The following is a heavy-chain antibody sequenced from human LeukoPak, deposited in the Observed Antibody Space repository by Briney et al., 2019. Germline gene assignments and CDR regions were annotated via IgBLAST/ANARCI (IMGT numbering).Heavy chain of an antibody. Sequence: GGSLRLPCVASGFTFNNYAMSWVRQAPGKGLEWVSDISGSGSNTYYADSVKGRFTISRDNSKNTMSLQMNSLRAEDTAVYYCAKVGTAVAGFVRNWLDPWGQGTLVTVSS. CDR1: GFTFNNYA. CDR2: ISGSGSNT. CDR3: AKVGTAVAGFVRNWLDP. J-gene: IGHJ5*02. D-gene: IGHD6-19*01. V-gene: IGHV3-23*01.